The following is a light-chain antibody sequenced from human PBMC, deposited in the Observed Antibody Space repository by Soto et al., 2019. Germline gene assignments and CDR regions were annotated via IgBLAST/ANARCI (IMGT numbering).Light chain of an antibody. CDR3: QTCDTGARVV. Sequence: QLVLTQSPSDSASLGASVTLTGTLSSGHSSYAIAWHQQQPEKGPRYLRKLSSDGSHSKGDGIPDRFSGSSSGAERYLTIASLQSEDEADYYSQTCDTGARVVFVGGTKLTVL. CDR2: LSSDGSH. CDR1: SGHSSYA. J-gene: IGLJ2*01. V-gene: IGLV4-69*01.